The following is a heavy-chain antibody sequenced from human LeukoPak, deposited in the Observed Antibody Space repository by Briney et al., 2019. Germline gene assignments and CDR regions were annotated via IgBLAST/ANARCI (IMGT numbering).Heavy chain of an antibody. D-gene: IGHD4-23*01. CDR2: MNPNSGNT. CDR1: GYTFTIYD. J-gene: IGHJ4*02. CDR3: ARVLYGSTSPLNY. V-gene: IGHV1-8*03. Sequence: GASVKVSCKSSGYTFTIYDINWVRQATGQGLEWMGWMNPNSGNTGFAQKFQDRVTITRNTSISTAYMELSSLRSEDTAVYYCARVLYGSTSPLNYWGQGTLVTVSS.